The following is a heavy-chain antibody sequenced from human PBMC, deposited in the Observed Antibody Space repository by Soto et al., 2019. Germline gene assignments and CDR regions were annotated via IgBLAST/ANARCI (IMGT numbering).Heavy chain of an antibody. D-gene: IGHD3-10*01. CDR3: AKDSYHGSGSYITPYYLDS. Sequence: EVQLLESGGGLVQPGGSLRLSCAASGFTFNNYAMSWVRQAPGKGLEWVSVISGSGQRTSYADSVKGRFTVSRDNSKNTVDLHMKSLRAEDTAVYYCAKDSYHGSGSYITPYYLDSWGKGTLMTVSS. V-gene: IGHV3-23*01. CDR1: GFTFNNYA. J-gene: IGHJ4*02. CDR2: ISGSGQRT.